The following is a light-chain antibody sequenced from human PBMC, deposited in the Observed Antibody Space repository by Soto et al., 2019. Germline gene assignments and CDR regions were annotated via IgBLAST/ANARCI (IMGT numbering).Light chain of an antibody. CDR1: STVDSIY. Sequence: ETVLTQSPGTLSLSPGERASLSCRASSTVDSIYLAWYQQKPGQTPRLRIYGATNRATGLPDRFSGRGSGKDFTLIISRLEHEDFAVYYCQQYGRSLTFGGGTKVEIK. CDR3: QQYGRSLT. CDR2: GAT. V-gene: IGKV3-20*01. J-gene: IGKJ4*01.